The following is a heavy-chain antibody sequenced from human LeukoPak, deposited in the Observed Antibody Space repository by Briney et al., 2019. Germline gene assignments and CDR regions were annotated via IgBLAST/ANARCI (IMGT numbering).Heavy chain of an antibody. Sequence: PGGSLRLSCAASGFTFSGYVMSWVRQAPGKGLEWVSDISGSGGSTYYADSVKGRFTISRDNTKNTLYLQMNSLRAEDTAVYYCAKDLYDYVWGSYVAYWGQGTLVTVSS. J-gene: IGHJ4*02. D-gene: IGHD3-16*01. CDR2: ISGSGGST. CDR1: GFTFSGYV. V-gene: IGHV3-23*01. CDR3: AKDLYDYVWGSYVAY.